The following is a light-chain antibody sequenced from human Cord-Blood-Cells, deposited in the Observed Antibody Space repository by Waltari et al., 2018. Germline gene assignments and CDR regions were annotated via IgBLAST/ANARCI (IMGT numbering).Light chain of an antibody. J-gene: IGKJ1*01. CDR3: MQGTHWPPWT. CDR2: KVS. V-gene: IGKV2-30*01. CDR1: PSVVYSDGNTY. Sequence: VVMHQSPLSLPVTREQPASSPVRSSPSVVYSDGNTYLNWFQQRPGQYPRRLIFKVSNRDSGVPDRFSGSGSGTDFTLKISRVEAEDVGVYYCMQGTHWPPWTFGQGTKVEIK.